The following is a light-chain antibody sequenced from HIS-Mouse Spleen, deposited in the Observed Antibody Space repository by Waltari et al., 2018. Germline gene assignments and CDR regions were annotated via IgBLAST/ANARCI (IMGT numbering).Light chain of an antibody. CDR3: NSRDSSGNHVV. CDR2: GKN. V-gene: IGLV3-19*01. Sequence: SSELTQDPAVSVALGQTVRITCQGDSPRSYYASWYQQKPGQAPVLVIYGKNNRPSGIPDRFSGSSSGNPASLTITGAQAEDEADYYCNSRDSSGNHVVFGGGTKLTVL. CDR1: SPRSYY. J-gene: IGLJ2*01.